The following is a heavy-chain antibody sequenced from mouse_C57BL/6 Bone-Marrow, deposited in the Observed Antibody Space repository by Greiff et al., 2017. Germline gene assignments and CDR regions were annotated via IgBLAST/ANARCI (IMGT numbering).Heavy chain of an antibody. CDR1: GYSFTGYF. CDR2: INPYNGDT. J-gene: IGHJ4*01. V-gene: IGHV1-20*01. Sequence: VQLQQSGPELVKPGDSVKISCKASGYSFTGYFMNWVMQSHGKSLEWIGRINPYNGDTFYNQKFKGKATLTVDKSSSTAHMELRSLTSEDSAVXYCARFLWDYYAMDYWGQGTSVTVSS. D-gene: IGHD1-1*02. CDR3: ARFLWDYYAMDY.